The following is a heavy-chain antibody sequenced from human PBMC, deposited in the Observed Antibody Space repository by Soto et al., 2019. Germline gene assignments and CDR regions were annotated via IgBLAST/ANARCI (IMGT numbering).Heavy chain of an antibody. CDR1: GFTFSTYG. J-gene: IGHJ4*02. CDR2: ISSDGKSE. CDR3: AKTITTYSGVSRGRGALVDY. Sequence: QVQLVESGGGVVQPGRSLRLSCAASGFTFSTYGMHWVRQPPGKGLEWVAVISSDGKSEHYADPVKGRFSISRDNSKNTLSLQMNSLRVEDTAVYYCAKTITTYSGVSRGRGALVDYWGQGTLVTVSS. V-gene: IGHV3-30*18. D-gene: IGHD3-22*01.